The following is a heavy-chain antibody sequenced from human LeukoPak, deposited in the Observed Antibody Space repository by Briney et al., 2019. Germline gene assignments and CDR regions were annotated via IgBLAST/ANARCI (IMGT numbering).Heavy chain of an antibody. CDR3: ARPTMVRGVIDY. Sequence: SETLSLTCTVSGGSISSSSYYWGWIRQPPGKGLEWIGSIYYSGSTYYNPSLKSRVTISVDTSKNQFSLQLSSVTAADTAVYYCARPTMVRGVIDYWGQGTLVTVSS. V-gene: IGHV4-39*01. D-gene: IGHD3-10*01. J-gene: IGHJ4*02. CDR1: GGSISSSSYY. CDR2: IYYSGST.